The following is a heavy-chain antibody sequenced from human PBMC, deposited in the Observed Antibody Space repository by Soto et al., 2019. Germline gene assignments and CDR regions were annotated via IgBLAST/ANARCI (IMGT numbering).Heavy chain of an antibody. D-gene: IGHD3-22*01. J-gene: IGHJ4*02. Sequence: PSETLSLTCTVSGGSISSSSYYWGWIRQPPGKGLEWIGSIYYSGSTYYNPSLKSRVTISVDTSKNQFSLKLSSVTAADTAVYYCVSLGGYYDSSGWTSQFDYWGQGTRFPV. V-gene: IGHV4-39*01. CDR3: VSLGGYYDSSGWTSQFDY. CDR2: IYYSGST. CDR1: GGSISSSSYY.